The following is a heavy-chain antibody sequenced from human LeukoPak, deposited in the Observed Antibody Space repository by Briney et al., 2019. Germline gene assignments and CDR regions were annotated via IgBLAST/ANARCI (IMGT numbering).Heavy chain of an antibody. CDR2: INHSGST. CDR3: ARGRRVYSSGWYWFDP. J-gene: IGHJ5*02. V-gene: IGHV4-39*07. CDR1: GGSISSSSYY. D-gene: IGHD6-19*01. Sequence: PSETLSLTCTVSGGSISSSSYYWGWIRQPPGKGLEWIGEINHSGSTNYNPSLKSRVTISVDTSKNQFSLKLSSVTAADTAVYYCARGRRVYSSGWYWFDPWGQGTLVTVSS.